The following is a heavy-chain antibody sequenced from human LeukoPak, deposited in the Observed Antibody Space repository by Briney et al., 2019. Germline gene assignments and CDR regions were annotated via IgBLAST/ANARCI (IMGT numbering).Heavy chain of an antibody. CDR3: ARGNILTGYCFDF. CDR2: IHYTGAT. D-gene: IGHD3-9*01. Sequence: SETLSLTCAVYGGSITGYYWSWIRQTPGRGLEWVGEIHYTGATSYNPSLESRATISTDTSKNQFSLRLSSVTAADTAVYYCARGNILTGYCFDFWGQGALVTVSS. V-gene: IGHV4-34*01. CDR1: GGSITGYY. J-gene: IGHJ4*02.